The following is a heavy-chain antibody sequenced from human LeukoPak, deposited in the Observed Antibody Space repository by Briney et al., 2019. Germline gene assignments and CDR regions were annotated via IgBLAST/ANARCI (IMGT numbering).Heavy chain of an antibody. D-gene: IGHD6-19*01. Sequence: GGTLRLSCAASGFTFSSYVMSWVRQAPGKGLEWVSTVSTTGGSTYYADSVKGRFTISRDNSKDTLYLQMNSLRAEDTAVYYCAKCSGWFVRGKDYYYYYMDVWGKGTTVTVSS. CDR2: VSTTGGST. V-gene: IGHV3-23*01. CDR1: GFTFSSYV. CDR3: AKCSGWFVRGKDYYYYYMDV. J-gene: IGHJ6*03.